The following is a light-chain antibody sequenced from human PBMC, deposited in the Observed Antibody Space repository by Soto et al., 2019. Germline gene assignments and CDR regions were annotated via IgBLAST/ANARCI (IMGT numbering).Light chain of an antibody. Sequence: QSVLTQPPSASGTPGQRVTISCSGSSSNIGSDTVNWYQQFPGTAPKLLIYSNNRRPSGVPDRFSGSKSDTSASLAISGLQSDDEADYYCAAWDDSLSSPVFGGGTKLTVL. CDR1: SSNIGSDT. V-gene: IGLV1-44*01. J-gene: IGLJ2*01. CDR2: SNN. CDR3: AAWDDSLSSPV.